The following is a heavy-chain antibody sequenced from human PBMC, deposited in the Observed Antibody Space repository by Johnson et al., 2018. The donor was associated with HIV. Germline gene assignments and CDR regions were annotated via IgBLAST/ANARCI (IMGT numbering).Heavy chain of an antibody. CDR3: ARGMWIPEIDAIDI. V-gene: IGHV3-11*04. D-gene: IGHD5-18*01. CDR2: ISSSGNSI. CDR1: GFTFSDLY. J-gene: IGHJ3*02. Sequence: HVQLVESGGGLVQPGRSLRLSCAASGFTFSDLYMNWIRQVPGKGLEWISHISSSGNSIYYADSVKGRFTISRDNAKNSLFLQMNSLRAEDTAVYYCARGMWIPEIDAIDIWGQGTMVTVSS.